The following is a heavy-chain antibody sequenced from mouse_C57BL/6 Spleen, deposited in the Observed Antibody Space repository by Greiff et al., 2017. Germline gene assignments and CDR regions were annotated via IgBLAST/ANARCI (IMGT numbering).Heavy chain of an antibody. CDR2: IRLKSDNYAT. CDR3: TAWDEEAWFAY. J-gene: IGHJ3*01. V-gene: IGHV6-3*01. D-gene: IGHD4-1*01. CDR1: GFTFSNYW. Sequence: VQLKESGGGLVQPGGSMKLSCVASGFTFSNYWMNWVRQSPEKGLEWVAQIRLKSDNYATHYAESVKGRFTISRDDSKSSVYLQMNNLRAEDTGIYYCTAWDEEAWFAYWGQGTLVTVSA.